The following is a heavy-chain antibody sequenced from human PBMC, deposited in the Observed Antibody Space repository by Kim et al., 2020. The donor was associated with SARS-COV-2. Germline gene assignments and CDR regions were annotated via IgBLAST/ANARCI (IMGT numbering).Heavy chain of an antibody. CDR3: ARPGVYYDSSGYSFDY. CDR1: GFTFDDYA. J-gene: IGHJ4*02. V-gene: IGHV3-43*02. CDR2: ISGDGGST. Sequence: GGSLRLSCAASGFTFDDYAMHWVRQAPGKGLEWVSLISGDGGSTYYADSVKGRFTISRDNSKNSLYLQMNSLRTEDTALYYCARPGVYYDSSGYSFDYWGQGTLVTVSS. D-gene: IGHD3-22*01.